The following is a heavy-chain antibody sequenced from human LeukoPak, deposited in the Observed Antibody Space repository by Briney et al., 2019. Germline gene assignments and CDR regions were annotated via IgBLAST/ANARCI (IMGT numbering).Heavy chain of an antibody. CDR3: TRSGYRHPYHFDS. D-gene: IGHD3-22*01. J-gene: IGHJ4*02. CDR2: LYTGGGT. V-gene: IGHV3-53*01. CDR1: GFTFSSYN. Sequence: GGSLRLSCAASGFTFSSYNMNWVRQAPGKGLEWVSVLYTGGGTDHADSVKGRFTISRDNSKNTLSLQMNSLRVEDTAIYYCTRSGYRHPYHFDSWGQGTLVIVSS.